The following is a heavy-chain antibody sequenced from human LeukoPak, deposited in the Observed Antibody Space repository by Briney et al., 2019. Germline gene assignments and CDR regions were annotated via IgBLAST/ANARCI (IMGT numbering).Heavy chain of an antibody. CDR1: GFTFSSDA. J-gene: IGHJ3*02. CDR3: AKAQLEDAFDI. CDR2: IDGSGSFT. D-gene: IGHD6-6*01. V-gene: IGHV3-23*01. Sequence: GGSLRLSCAASGFTFSSDAMAWVRQAPGKGLEWVSSIDGSGSFTYYADSVKGRFTISRDNSKNPLYLQMNSRRAEDTAVYYGAKAQLEDAFDIWGKGQWSPSLQ.